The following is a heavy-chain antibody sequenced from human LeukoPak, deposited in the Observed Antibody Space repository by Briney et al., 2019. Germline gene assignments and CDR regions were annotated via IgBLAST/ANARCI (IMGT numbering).Heavy chain of an antibody. V-gene: IGHV3-23*01. J-gene: IGHJ4*02. CDR3: AKKDSSTWYDY. Sequence: PGGSLRLSCAASGFTFSSYAMGWVRQAPGKGLEWVSTISDNGGSTYYADSVTGRFTISRDNSKNTLYLQMNSLRAEDTAIYFRAKKDSSTWYDYWGQGTLVTVSS. D-gene: IGHD6-13*01. CDR2: ISDNGGST. CDR1: GFTFSSYA.